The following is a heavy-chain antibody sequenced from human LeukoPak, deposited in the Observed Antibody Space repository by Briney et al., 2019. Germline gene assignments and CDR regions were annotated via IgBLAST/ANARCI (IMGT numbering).Heavy chain of an antibody. V-gene: IGHV4-34*01. J-gene: IGHJ4*02. Sequence: PSETLSLTCAVYGGSFSGYYWSWIRQPPGKGLEWIGEINRSGSTNYNPSLKSRVTISVDTSKNQFSLKLSSVTAADTAVYYCARLRSYRSYFDYWGQGTLVTVSS. CDR2: INRSGST. CDR3: ARLRSYRSYFDY. D-gene: IGHD3-16*02. CDR1: GGSFSGYY.